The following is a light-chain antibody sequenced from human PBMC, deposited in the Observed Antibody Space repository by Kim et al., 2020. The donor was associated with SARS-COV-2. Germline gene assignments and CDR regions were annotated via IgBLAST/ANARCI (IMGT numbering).Light chain of an antibody. CDR1: SGYSNYT. Sequence: QPVLTQPPSASASLGASVTLTCTLSSGYSNYTVDWYQQRPGKGPRFVMRVGTGGIVGSKGDYIPDRFSVFGSGLNRYLTIKNIQEEDESDYHCGADHGSGSNFVYVFGTGTKVTVL. CDR2: VGTGGIVG. V-gene: IGLV9-49*01. J-gene: IGLJ1*01. CDR3: GADHGSGSNFVYV.